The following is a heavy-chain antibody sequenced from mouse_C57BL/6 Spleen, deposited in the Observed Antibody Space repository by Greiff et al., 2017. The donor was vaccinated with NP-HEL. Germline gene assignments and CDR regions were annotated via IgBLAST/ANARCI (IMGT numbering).Heavy chain of an antibody. Sequence: VQLQQSGAELVKPGASVKISCKASGYTFTDYYINWVKQRPGQGLEWIGKIGPGSGSTYYNEKFKGKATLTADKSSSTAYMQLSSLTSEDSAVYFCARFPYYYGSSPHYFDYWGQGTTLTVSS. D-gene: IGHD1-1*01. J-gene: IGHJ2*01. CDR2: IGPGSGST. CDR1: GYTFTDYY. V-gene: IGHV1-77*01. CDR3: ARFPYYYGSSPHYFDY.